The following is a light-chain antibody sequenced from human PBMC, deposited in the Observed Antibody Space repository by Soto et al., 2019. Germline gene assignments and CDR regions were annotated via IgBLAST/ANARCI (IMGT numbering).Light chain of an antibody. CDR1: SDDIGAYNF. CDR3: SSYTTKSTVPVI. V-gene: IGLV2-14*01. Sequence: ALTQPASVSGSPGQSITISCTGTSDDIGAYNFVSWYQQHPDKAPKLIISEVSNRPSGISNRFSGSKSGNTASLTISGLQAEDEADYYCSSYTTKSTVPVIFGGGTQLTVL. J-gene: IGLJ2*01. CDR2: EVS.